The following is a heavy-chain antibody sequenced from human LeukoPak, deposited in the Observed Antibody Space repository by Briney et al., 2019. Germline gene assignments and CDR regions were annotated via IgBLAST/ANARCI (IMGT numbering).Heavy chain of an antibody. D-gene: IGHD3-22*01. CDR3: ARVGYYDSSGYYTEH. J-gene: IGHJ1*01. CDR2: IYHSGST. CDR1: GYSISSGYY. V-gene: IGHV4-38-2*02. Sequence: SETLSLTCTVSGYSISSGYYWGWIRQPPGKGLEWIGSIYHSGSTYYNPSLKRRVTISVDTSKNQFSLKLSSVTAADTAVYYCARVGYYDSSGYYTEHWGQGTLVTVSS.